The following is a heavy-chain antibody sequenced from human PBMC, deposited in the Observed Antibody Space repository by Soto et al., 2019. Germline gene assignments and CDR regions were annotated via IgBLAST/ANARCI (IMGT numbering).Heavy chain of an antibody. CDR1: GYTFTSYD. J-gene: IGHJ6*02. CDR2: INPSGGST. CDR3: ARGDYYDRASGGMDV. V-gene: IGHV1-46*01. Sequence: ASVKVSCKASGYTFTSYDMHWVRQAPGQGLEWMGIINPSGGSTSYAQKFQGRVTMTRDTSTSTVYMELSSLRSEDTAVYYCARGDYYDRASGGMDVWGQGTTVTVSS. D-gene: IGHD3-22*01.